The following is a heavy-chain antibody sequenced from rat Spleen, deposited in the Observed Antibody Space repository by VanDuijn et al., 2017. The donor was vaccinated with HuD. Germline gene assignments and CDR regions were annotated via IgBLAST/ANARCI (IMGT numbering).Heavy chain of an antibody. J-gene: IGHJ3*01. V-gene: IGHV2S63*01. CDR3: TRDHAYWGSYYPGGFAY. CDR2: MWRSGST. D-gene: IGHD1-12*02. CDR1: GFSLTSYN. Sequence: EVQLKESGPGLVQPSQTLSLTCTVSGFSLTSYNVHWIRQPPGKGLEWMGVMWRSGSTEYNSALKSRLSISRDTSKNQVFLRMNSLQIEDTAIYFCTRDHAYWGSYYPGGFAYWGQGTLVTVSS.